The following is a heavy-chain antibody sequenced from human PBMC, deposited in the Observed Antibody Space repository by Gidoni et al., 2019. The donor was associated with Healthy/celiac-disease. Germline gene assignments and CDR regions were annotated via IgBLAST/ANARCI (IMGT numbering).Heavy chain of an antibody. CDR1: GDSVSSHSAA. V-gene: IGHV6-1*01. CDR2: TYYRSKWYN. J-gene: IGHJ6*02. CDR3: ASSHYYDSSGYYYGYYYYGMDV. D-gene: IGHD3-22*01. Sequence: QVQLQQSGPGLVKPSQTLSLTCAISGDSVSSHSAAWNWIRQSPSRGLEWLGRTYYRSKWYNDYAVSVKSRITINPDTSKNQFSLQLNSVTPEDTAVYYCASSHYYDSSGYYYGYYYYGMDVWGQGTTVTVSS.